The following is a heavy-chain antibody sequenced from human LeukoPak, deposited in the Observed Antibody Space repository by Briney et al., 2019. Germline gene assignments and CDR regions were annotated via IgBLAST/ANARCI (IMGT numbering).Heavy chain of an antibody. Sequence: QSGGSLRLSCVASGFTFSRYEMNWVRQAPGKGLEWVSYIDTSGSIVHYADSVNGRFTISRDNARNSLYLQMNSLRAEDTAVYYCARRGYYDTSGYLFDYWGQGTLVTVSS. CDR1: GFTFSRYE. D-gene: IGHD3-22*01. CDR3: ARRGYYDTSGYLFDY. J-gene: IGHJ4*02. V-gene: IGHV3-48*03. CDR2: IDTSGSIV.